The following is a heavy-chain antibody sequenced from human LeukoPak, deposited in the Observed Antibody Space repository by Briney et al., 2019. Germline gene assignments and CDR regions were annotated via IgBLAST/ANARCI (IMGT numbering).Heavy chain of an antibody. Sequence: SETLSLICTVSGDSVSDNSHSWGWIRQAPGKGLEWVGSIYFAGSPFFRPSLKSRLTLSLDTAKNQFSMSLSSVTAAGTAFYYCARGIVVLSGAAPFDFWGQGALVTVSS. D-gene: IGHD4/OR15-4a*01. V-gene: IGHV4-39*07. CDR1: GDSVSDNSHS. J-gene: IGHJ4*02. CDR3: ARGIVVLSGAAPFDF. CDR2: IYFAGSP.